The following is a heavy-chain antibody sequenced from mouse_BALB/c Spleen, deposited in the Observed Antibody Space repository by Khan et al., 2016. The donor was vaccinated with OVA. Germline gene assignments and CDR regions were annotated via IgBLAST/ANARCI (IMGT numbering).Heavy chain of an antibody. J-gene: IGHJ3*01. Sequence: EVQVVESGGDLVKPGGPLKLSCAASGFTFSSYSMSWVRQTPDKRLEWVASISSGGDYTYYLDSVKGRFTISRDNAKNTLYLQMSDQKSEDTAMYYCADHLTGSFAYWGQGTLVTVSA. CDR2: ISSGGDYT. CDR1: GFTFSSYS. V-gene: IGHV5-6*01. D-gene: IGHD4-1*01. CDR3: ADHLTGSFAY.